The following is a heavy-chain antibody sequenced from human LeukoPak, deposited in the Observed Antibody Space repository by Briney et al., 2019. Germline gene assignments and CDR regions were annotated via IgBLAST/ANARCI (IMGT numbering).Heavy chain of an antibody. D-gene: IGHD3-10*01. CDR2: IYYSGST. J-gene: IGHJ5*02. V-gene: IGHV4-59*01. CDR3: ARGGYYGSGNDFRFDP. Sequence: SETLSLTCTVSGGSISNYYWSWVRQPPGKGLEWIGNIYYSGSTYFKPSLKSRVTISVDTSKNQFSLTLSSVTAADTAVYYCARGGYYGSGNDFRFDPWGQGTLVTVSS. CDR1: GGSISNYY.